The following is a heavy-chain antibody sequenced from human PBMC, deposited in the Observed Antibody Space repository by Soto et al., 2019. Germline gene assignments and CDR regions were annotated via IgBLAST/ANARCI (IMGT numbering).Heavy chain of an antibody. D-gene: IGHD2-8*01. CDR3: ARDRGVRDV. CDR1: GYTFPSYY. J-gene: IGHJ6*02. CDR2: INPDSGVT. Sequence: QVQLVQSGAEVKKPGASVKVSCKASGYTFPSYYMHWVRQAPGQGLEWMGWINPDSGVTYYPHKFQDRVTMTRDTSISTAYMELSRLTSDDTALYYCARDRGVRDVWGQGTTVIVSS. V-gene: IGHV1-2*02.